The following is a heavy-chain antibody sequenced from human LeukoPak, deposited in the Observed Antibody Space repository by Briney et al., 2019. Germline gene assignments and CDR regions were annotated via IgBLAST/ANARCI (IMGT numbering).Heavy chain of an antibody. Sequence: PGGSLRLSCAGSRLPFSIAWMTWVRQAPGKGLEWVGRIKSRAGGGTTDYAAPVKGRFAISRDDSKSMVYLQMNSLRTEDTAVYYCTTPVHYSDSRFDFWGQGTLVTVSS. D-gene: IGHD3-22*01. CDR3: TTPVHYSDSRFDF. J-gene: IGHJ4*02. CDR2: IKSRAGGGTT. V-gene: IGHV3-15*01. CDR1: RLPFSIAW.